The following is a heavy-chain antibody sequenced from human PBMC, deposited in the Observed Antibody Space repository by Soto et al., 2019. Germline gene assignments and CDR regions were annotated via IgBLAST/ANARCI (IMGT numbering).Heavy chain of an antibody. Sequence: PSETLSLTCTVSGGSISSYYWSWIRQPPGKGLEWIGYIYYSGSTNYNPSLKSRVTISVDTSKNQFSLKLSSVTAADTAVYYCARGDTAMVIGMYYYYGMDVWGQGTTVTVSS. D-gene: IGHD5-18*01. CDR3: ARGDTAMVIGMYYYYGMDV. V-gene: IGHV4-59*01. CDR1: GGSISSYY. J-gene: IGHJ6*02. CDR2: IYYSGST.